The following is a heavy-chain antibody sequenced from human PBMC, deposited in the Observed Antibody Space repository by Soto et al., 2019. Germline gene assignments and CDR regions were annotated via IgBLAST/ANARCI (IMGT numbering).Heavy chain of an antibody. V-gene: IGHV3-21*01. J-gene: IGHJ4*02. CDR2: ISSSSSYI. CDR1: GFTFSSYS. Sequence: GGSLRLSCAASGFTFSSYSMNWVRQAPGKGLEWVSSISSSSSYIYYADSVKGRFTISRDNAKNSLYLQMNSLRAEDTAVYYCAGQYSSGWYHYWGQGTLVTVSS. D-gene: IGHD6-19*01. CDR3: AGQYSSGWYHY.